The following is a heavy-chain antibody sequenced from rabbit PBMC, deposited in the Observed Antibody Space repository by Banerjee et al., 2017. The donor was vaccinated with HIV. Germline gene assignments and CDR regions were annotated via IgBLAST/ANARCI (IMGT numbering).Heavy chain of an antibody. CDR2: IYTGSGST. CDR1: GFSFSSNCW. V-gene: IGHV1S40*01. J-gene: IGHJ4*01. CDR3: AGDIHSGDGHANL. D-gene: IGHD6-1*01. Sequence: QSLEESGGDLVKPGASLTLTCTASGFSFSSNCWICWVRQAPGMGLEWIGCIYTGSGSTYYASWAAGRFTISKTSSTTVTLQMTSLTAADTATYFCAGDIHSGDGHANLWGPGTLVTVS.